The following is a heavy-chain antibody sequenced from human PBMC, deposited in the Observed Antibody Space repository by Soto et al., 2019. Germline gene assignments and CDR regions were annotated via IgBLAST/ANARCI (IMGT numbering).Heavy chain of an antibody. CDR2: ISTAGDT. Sequence: PGGSLRLSCAASGFILSNHDMHWVRQATGKGLEWVSGISTAGDTFYSGSVKGRFTISRENAKNSLYLQMNYLRAGDTAVYYCARGGYCTGGSCYSYHWDHWGQGTLVTVSS. J-gene: IGHJ4*02. D-gene: IGHD2-15*01. V-gene: IGHV3-13*04. CDR3: ARGGYCTGGSCYSYHWDH. CDR1: GFILSNHD.